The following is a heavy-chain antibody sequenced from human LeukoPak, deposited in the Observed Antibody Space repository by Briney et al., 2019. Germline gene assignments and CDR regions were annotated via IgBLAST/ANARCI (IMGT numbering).Heavy chain of an antibody. V-gene: IGHV3-30*01. CDR3: ARDGIATAGPAVNWFDP. Sequence: PGGSLRLSCAASGFTFSSYALHWVRQAPGKGLDWVAVISYDGSNKYYADSVKGRFTTSRDNSKNTLYLQMNSLRAEDTAVYYCARDGIATAGPAVNWFDPWGQGTLVTVSS. CDR2: ISYDGSNK. J-gene: IGHJ5*02. CDR1: GFTFSSYA. D-gene: IGHD6-13*01.